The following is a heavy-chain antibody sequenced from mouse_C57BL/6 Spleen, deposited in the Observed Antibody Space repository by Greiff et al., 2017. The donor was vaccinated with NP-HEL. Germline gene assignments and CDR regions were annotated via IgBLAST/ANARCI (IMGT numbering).Heavy chain of an antibody. J-gene: IGHJ2*01. CDR1: GYTFTSYW. V-gene: IGHV1-50*01. CDR3: SRRVLRGDFDY. D-gene: IGHD1-1*01. Sequence: VQLQQSGAELVKPGASVKLSCKASGYTFTSYWMQWVKQRPGQGLEWIGEIDPSDSYTTYNQKFKGKATLTVDKSSSTAYMQLSSLTSEDSAVYYCSRRVLRGDFDYWGQGTTLTVSS. CDR2: IDPSDSYT.